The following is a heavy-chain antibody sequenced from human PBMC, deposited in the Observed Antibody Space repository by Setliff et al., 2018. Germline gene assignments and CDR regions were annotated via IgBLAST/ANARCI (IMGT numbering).Heavy chain of an antibody. J-gene: IGHJ6*03. Sequence: GGSLRLSCAASGFTFSIYSINWVRQAPGKGLEWISYISSGSNSIYYADSVKGRFTISRDNARNSLYLQMQSLRAEDTAVYYCAKSGQTSPYYYYYLDVWGKGTTVTVSS. CDR2: ISSGSNSI. CDR1: GFTFSIYS. D-gene: IGHD6-25*01. V-gene: IGHV3-48*04. CDR3: AKSGQTSPYYYYYLDV.